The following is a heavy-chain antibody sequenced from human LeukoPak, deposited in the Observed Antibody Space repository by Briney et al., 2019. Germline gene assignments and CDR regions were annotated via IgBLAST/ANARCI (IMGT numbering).Heavy chain of an antibody. V-gene: IGHV4-34*01. CDR1: GGSFSGYY. Sequence: SETLSLTCAVYGGSFSGYYWSWIRQPPGKGLEWLGEINHSGSTNYNPSLKSRVTISVDTSKNQFSLKLSSVTAADTAVYYCARRQGASAAGNSRRFYYYYMDVWGKGTTVTISS. J-gene: IGHJ6*03. CDR2: INHSGST. D-gene: IGHD6-13*01. CDR3: ARRQGASAAGNSRRFYYYYMDV.